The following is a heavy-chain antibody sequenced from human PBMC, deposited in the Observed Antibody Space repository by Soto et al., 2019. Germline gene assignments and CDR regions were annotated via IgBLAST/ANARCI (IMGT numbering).Heavy chain of an antibody. D-gene: IGHD6-6*01. CDR2: IYYTGST. CDR1: GGSISSYY. Sequence: SETLSLTCTVSGGSISSYYWSWIRQPPGKGLEWIGFIYYTGSTNYNPSLRSRVTISVDTSKNQFSLKLRSVNAADTAVYFCARDKGPRRSYYGMDVWGQGTTVTVSS. CDR3: ARDKGPRRSYYGMDV. V-gene: IGHV4-59*01. J-gene: IGHJ6*02.